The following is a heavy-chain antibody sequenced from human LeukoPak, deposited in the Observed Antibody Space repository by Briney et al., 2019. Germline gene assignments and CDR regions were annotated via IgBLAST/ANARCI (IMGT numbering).Heavy chain of an antibody. Sequence: GGSLRLSCGASGFSFSTAWMSWVRQAPGKGLEWVGRIKSKPAGGPTDYAAPVKGRFTISRDESKDILYLQMNSLKTEDTAVYYCTIDDDYDKSGPSGADFFDFWGQGTLVTVSS. J-gene: IGHJ4*02. CDR3: TIDDDYDKSGPSGADFFDF. D-gene: IGHD3-22*01. CDR1: GFSFSTAW. V-gene: IGHV3-15*01. CDR2: IKSKPAGGPT.